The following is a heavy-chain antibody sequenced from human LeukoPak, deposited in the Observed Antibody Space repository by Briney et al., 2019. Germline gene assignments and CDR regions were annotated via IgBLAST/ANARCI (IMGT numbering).Heavy chain of an antibody. CDR3: ARGGYCSSTSCSSAEYFQH. CDR1: GGTFNSYA. D-gene: IGHD2-2*01. CDR2: IIPIFGTA. J-gene: IGHJ1*01. Sequence: GASVKVSCKASGGTFNSYAISWVRQAPGQGREWMGGIIPIFGTANYAQKFQGRVTITTDESTSTAYMELSSLRSEDTAVYYCARGGYCSSTSCSSAEYFQHWGQGTLVTVSS. V-gene: IGHV1-69*05.